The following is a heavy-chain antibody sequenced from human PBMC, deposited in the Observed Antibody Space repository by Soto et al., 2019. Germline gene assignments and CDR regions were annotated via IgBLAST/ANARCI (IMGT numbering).Heavy chain of an antibody. CDR1: GYTFTSYA. CDR2: INAGNGNT. D-gene: IGHD2-8*01. V-gene: IGHV1-3*01. Sequence: GASVKVSCKASGYTFTSYAMHWVRQAPGQRLEWMGWINAGNGNTKYSQRLQGRVTITTDTSTSTAYMEPSSLRSDDTAVYYCARDPYHVLMVNAPNLYGMDVWGQGTTVTVSS. CDR3: ARDPYHVLMVNAPNLYGMDV. J-gene: IGHJ6*02.